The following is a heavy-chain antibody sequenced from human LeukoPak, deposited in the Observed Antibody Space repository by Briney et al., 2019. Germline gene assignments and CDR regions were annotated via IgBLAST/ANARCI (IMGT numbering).Heavy chain of an antibody. Sequence: GGSLRLSCAASGFTFSSYGMNWVRQAPGKGLEWVAFIRFDGRDKYYADSVKGRFTISRDNSESTLDLQMNSLRVEDTAVYYCAKDRYSTSSTLTVNPFDYWGQGILVTVSS. V-gene: IGHV3-30*02. CDR1: GFTFSSYG. J-gene: IGHJ4*02. CDR2: IRFDGRDK. D-gene: IGHD2-2*01. CDR3: AKDRYSTSSTLTVNPFDY.